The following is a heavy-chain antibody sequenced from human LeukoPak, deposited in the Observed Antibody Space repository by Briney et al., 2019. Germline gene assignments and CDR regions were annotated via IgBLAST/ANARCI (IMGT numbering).Heavy chain of an antibody. D-gene: IGHD3-3*01. CDR3: ARVGSGLRFLEWLTFFDY. CDR1: GYTFTSYG. Sequence: PLASVKVSCKASGYTFTSYGISWVRQAPGQGLEWMGWISAYNGNTNYAQKLQGRVTMTTDTSTSTAYMELRSLRSDDTAVYYCARVGSGLRFLEWLTFFDYWGQGTLVTVSS. CDR2: ISAYNGNT. V-gene: IGHV1-18*01. J-gene: IGHJ4*02.